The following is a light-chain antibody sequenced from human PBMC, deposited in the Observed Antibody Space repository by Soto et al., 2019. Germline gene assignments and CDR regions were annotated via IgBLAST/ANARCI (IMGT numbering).Light chain of an antibody. CDR1: QGISSY. CDR2: DAS. J-gene: IGKJ1*01. V-gene: IGKV1-9*01. CDR3: QYYAGVWT. Sequence: DIQLTQSPSFLSASVGDRVTITCRASQGISSYLAWYQQKPGKAPKVLIYDASSLESGVPSRFSGSGSGTDFILTISSLQPDDFATYYCQYYAGVWTFGQGTKVDIK.